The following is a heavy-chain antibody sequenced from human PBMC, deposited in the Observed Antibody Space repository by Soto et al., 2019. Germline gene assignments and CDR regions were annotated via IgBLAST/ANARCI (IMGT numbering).Heavy chain of an antibody. V-gene: IGHV4-31*03. Sequence: SETLSLTCTVSGGSISSGGYYWSWIRQHPGKGLEWIGYIYYSGSTYYNPSLKSRVTISVDTSKNQFSLKLSSVTAADTAVYYCVRGSQDGWFDPWGQGTLVTVSS. J-gene: IGHJ5*02. CDR2: IYYSGST. D-gene: IGHD2-15*01. CDR3: VRGSQDGWFDP. CDR1: GGSISSGGYY.